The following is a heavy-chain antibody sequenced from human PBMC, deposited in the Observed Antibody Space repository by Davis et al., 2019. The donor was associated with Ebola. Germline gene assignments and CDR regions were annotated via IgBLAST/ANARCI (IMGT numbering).Heavy chain of an antibody. V-gene: IGHV1-8*02. J-gene: IGHJ4*02. CDR1: GYTFTSYD. CDR2: MNTNSGNT. CDR3: ARGSPRLMSAMAFGY. Sequence: ASVKVSCKASGYTFTSYDMHWVRQATGQGLEWMGWMNTNSGNTGYAQKCQGRVTMTRNTSISTAYMELSSLRSEDTAVYYCARGSPRLMSAMAFGYWGQGTLVTVSS. D-gene: IGHD2-2*01.